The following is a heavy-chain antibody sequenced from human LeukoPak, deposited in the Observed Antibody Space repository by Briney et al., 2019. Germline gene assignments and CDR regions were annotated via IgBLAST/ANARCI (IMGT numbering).Heavy chain of an antibody. CDR1: GGSISSGGYY. J-gene: IGHJ4*02. CDR2: IYYSGST. CDR3: ASGDNDPLFDY. Sequence: SETLSLTCTVSGGSISSGGYYWSWIRQHPGKGLEWIGSIYYSGSTNYNPSLQGRVTISLGTSRSQFSLKLSSVAAADTAVYYCASGDNDPLFDYWGQGTLVTVSS. D-gene: IGHD1-1*01. V-gene: IGHV4-31*03.